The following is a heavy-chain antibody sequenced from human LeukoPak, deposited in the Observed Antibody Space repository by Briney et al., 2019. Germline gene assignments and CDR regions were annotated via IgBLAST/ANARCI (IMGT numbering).Heavy chain of an antibody. CDR1: GGSISSSNW. CDR2: IYHSGST. D-gene: IGHD4-17*01. J-gene: IGHJ4*02. Sequence: SGTLSLTCAVSGGSISSSNWWSWVRQPPGKGLEWIGEIYHSGSTNYNPSLKSRVTISVDKSKNQFSLKLSSVTAADTAVYYCANKLYGEARTFDYWGQGTLVTVSS. V-gene: IGHV4-4*02. CDR3: ANKLYGEARTFDY.